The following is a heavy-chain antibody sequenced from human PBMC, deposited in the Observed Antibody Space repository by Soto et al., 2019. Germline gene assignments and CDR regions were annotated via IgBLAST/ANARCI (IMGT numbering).Heavy chain of an antibody. CDR2: ISYDGSNK. D-gene: IGHD3-22*01. CDR1: GFTFSSYG. V-gene: IGHV3-30*18. CDR3: AKGGITMIVVAYYDAFDI. J-gene: IGHJ3*02. Sequence: GGSLRLSCAASGFTFSSYGMHWVRQAPGQWLEWVAVISYDGSNKYYADSVKGRFTISRDNSKNTLYLQMNSLRAEDTAVYYCAKGGITMIVVAYYDAFDIWGQGTMVTVSS.